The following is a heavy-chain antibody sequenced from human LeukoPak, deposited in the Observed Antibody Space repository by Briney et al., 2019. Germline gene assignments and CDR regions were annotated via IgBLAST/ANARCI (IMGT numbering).Heavy chain of an antibody. V-gene: IGHV4-39*07. CDR2: IYYSGTN. CDR3: ARIGYSSSWYSNYYYYSDMDG. CDR1: GGSLSSSSYY. Sequence: SETLSLTCAVSGGSLSSSSYYWAWLRPPPGKGLEWIGSIYYSGTNNYNSSIRRRVTISDNSTKNQFSQKLSPVTAADTAVYYCARIGYSSSWYSNYYYYSDMDGWGQGATVTVSS. J-gene: IGHJ6*02. D-gene: IGHD6-13*01.